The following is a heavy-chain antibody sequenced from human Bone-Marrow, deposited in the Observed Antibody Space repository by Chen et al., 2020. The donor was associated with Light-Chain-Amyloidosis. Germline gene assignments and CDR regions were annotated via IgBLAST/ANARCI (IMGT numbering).Heavy chain of an antibody. CDR2: IYHSGGT. CDR3: ASSESYMDV. CDR1: GGSISSSNW. J-gene: IGHJ6*03. Sequence: SGGSISSSNWWSWGRQPPGKGLEWIGEIYHSGGTNYNPSLKSRVTISVDKSKXXXXXXXXXVTXXXTAVYYCASSESYMDVWGKGTTVTVSS. V-gene: IGHV4-4*02.